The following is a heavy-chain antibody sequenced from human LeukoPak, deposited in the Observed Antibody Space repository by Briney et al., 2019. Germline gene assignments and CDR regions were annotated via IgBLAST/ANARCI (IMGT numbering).Heavy chain of an antibody. J-gene: IGHJ4*02. CDR1: GFSFSTYW. V-gene: IGHV3-7*01. D-gene: IGHD3-9*01. CDR3: ARHLYYFGREAYSASDY. Sequence: PGGSLRLSCEASGFSFSTYWMSWVRQAPGKGLEWVGNINQDGSEKHYLDSMRGRFTISRDNAKNSLFLQMNSLRAEDTAEDFCARHLYYFGREAYSASDYWGEGALVTVSS. CDR2: INQDGSEK.